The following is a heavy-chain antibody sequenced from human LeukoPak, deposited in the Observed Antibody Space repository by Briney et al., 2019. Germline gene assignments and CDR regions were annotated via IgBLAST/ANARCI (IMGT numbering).Heavy chain of an antibody. J-gene: IGHJ6*02. D-gene: IGHD6-13*01. CDR3: ARHYSSSWAHYGMDV. CDR2: IYYSGTT. V-gene: IGHV4-59*08. CDR1: GGSISSYY. Sequence: PSETLSLTCTVSGGSISSYYWSWIRQPPGKGLEWIGYIYYSGTTNSNPSLKSRVTISVDTSKNQFSLKLSSVTAADTAVYYCARHYSSSWAHYGMDVWGQGTTVTVSS.